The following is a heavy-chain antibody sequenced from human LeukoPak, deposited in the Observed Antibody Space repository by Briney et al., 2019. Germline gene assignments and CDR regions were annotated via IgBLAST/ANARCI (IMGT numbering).Heavy chain of an antibody. Sequence: GASVKVSCETSGYTFTSYGISWVRQAPGQGLEWMGRISAYNGNTNYAQQLQGRVTMTTDTSTSTAYMELRSLRSDDTAVYYCAAAEGTYYYDNSDYTFDYWGQGTLVTVSS. CDR2: ISAYNGNT. J-gene: IGHJ4*02. V-gene: IGHV1-18*01. CDR3: AAAEGTYYYDNSDYTFDY. D-gene: IGHD3-22*01. CDR1: GYTFTSYG.